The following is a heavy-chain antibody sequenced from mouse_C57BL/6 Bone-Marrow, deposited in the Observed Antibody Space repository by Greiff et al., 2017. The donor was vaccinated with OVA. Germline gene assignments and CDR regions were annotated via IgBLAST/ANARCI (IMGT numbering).Heavy chain of an antibody. V-gene: IGHV1-15*01. D-gene: IGHD2-2*01. CDR1: GYTFTDYE. CDR3: TRVIYYGYPYAMDY. CDR2: IDPETGGT. J-gene: IGHJ4*01. Sequence: VQLQQSGAELVRPGASVTLSCQASGYTFTDYEMHWVKQTPVHGLEWIGAIDPETGGTAYNQKFKGMAILTADQSSSTAYMELRSLPSEASSVYDGTRVIYYGYPYAMDYWGQGTSVTVSS.